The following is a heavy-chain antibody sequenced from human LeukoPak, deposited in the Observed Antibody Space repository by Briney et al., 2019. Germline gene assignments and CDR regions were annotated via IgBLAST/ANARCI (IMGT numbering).Heavy chain of an antibody. V-gene: IGHV4-39*01. CDR3: ARVIAAANWFDP. Sequence: SETLSLTCTVSGGSISSSSYYWGWIRQAPGKGLEWIGSIYYSGSTYYNPSLKSRVTISVDTSKNQFSLKLSSVTAADTAVYYCARVIAAANWFDPWGQGTLVTVSS. CDR2: IYYSGST. D-gene: IGHD6-13*01. J-gene: IGHJ5*02. CDR1: GGSISSSSYY.